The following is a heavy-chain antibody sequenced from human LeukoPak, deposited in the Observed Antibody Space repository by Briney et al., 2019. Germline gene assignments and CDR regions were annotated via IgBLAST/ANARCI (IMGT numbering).Heavy chain of an antibody. CDR2: IYPGDSDT. D-gene: IGHD2-21*01. Sequence: GESLKISCKGSGYSFATYWIAWVRQMPGKGLEWMGIIYPGDSDTRYSPSFQGQVTISADKSIDTAYLQWSSLKASDTAMYYCARTEAISDFDYWGQGTLVTVSS. J-gene: IGHJ4*02. V-gene: IGHV5-51*01. CDR1: GYSFATYW. CDR3: ARTEAISDFDY.